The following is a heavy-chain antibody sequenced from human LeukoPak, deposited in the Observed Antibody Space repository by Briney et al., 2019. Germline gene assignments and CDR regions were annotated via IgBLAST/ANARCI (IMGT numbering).Heavy chain of an antibody. J-gene: IGHJ4*02. V-gene: IGHV1-2*02. CDR1: GYTFTSYG. CDR2: INPNSGGT. D-gene: IGHD5-18*01. Sequence: ASVKVSCKASGYTFTSYGISWVRQAPGQGLEWMGWINPNSGGTNYAQKFQGRVTMTWDTSISTAYMELSRLRSDDTAVHYCAREGGYTYGFVYWGQGTLVTVSS. CDR3: AREGGYTYGFVY.